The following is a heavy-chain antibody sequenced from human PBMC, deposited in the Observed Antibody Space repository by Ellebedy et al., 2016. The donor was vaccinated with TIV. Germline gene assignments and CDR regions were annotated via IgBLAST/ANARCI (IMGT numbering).Heavy chain of an antibody. J-gene: IGHJ6*02. D-gene: IGHD5-18*01. Sequence: GESLKISCATSGFTFSTYWMSWVRQTPGKGLEWVANIKQDGSERYYVDSVKGRFTISRDSAKSSLYLQMNSLRAEDTAVYYCARSHSGDKGMVLSYFYYGLDVWGQGTAVIVSS. CDR3: ARSHSGDKGMVLSYFYYGLDV. CDR1: GFTFSTYW. V-gene: IGHV3-7*04. CDR2: IKQDGSER.